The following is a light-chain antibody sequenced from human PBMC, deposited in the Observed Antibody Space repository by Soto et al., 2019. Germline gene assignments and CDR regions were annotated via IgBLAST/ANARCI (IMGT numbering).Light chain of an antibody. V-gene: IGKV1-5*03. CDR2: KAS. CDR3: QQYNRYST. CDR1: QSISSW. J-gene: IGKJ1*01. Sequence: DVQMTQSPSTLSGSVGDRVTITCGASQSISSWLAWYQQRPGKAPKLLIHKASNLESGVPSRFSGSGSGTEFTLTISSLQPDDSATYSCQQYNRYSTFGQGTKVDTK.